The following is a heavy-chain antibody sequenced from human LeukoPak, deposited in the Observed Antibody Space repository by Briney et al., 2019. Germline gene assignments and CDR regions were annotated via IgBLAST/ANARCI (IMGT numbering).Heavy chain of an antibody. D-gene: IGHD3-3*01. CDR2: IYTSGST. CDR1: GGSISSYY. V-gene: IGHV4-4*07. Sequence: SETLSLTCTVSGGSISSYYWSWIRQPAGKGLEWIGRIYTSGSTNYNPSLKSRVTMSVDTSKNQFSLKLGSVTAADTAVYYCASARGDFWSGYYPWDYWGQGTLVTVSS. CDR3: ASARGDFWSGYYPWDY. J-gene: IGHJ4*02.